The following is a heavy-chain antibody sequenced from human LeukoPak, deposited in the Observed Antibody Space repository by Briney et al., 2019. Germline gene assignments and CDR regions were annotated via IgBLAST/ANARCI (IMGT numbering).Heavy chain of an antibody. D-gene: IGHD3-22*01. CDR3: AKSYYYDSVGYFDL. CDR2: ISWNSGTI. J-gene: IGHJ2*01. CDR1: GFIFNNYA. V-gene: IGHV3-9*01. Sequence: SGGSLRLSCAGSGFIFNNYAMHWVRQPPGKGLEWVSGISWNSGTIDYADSVRGRFTISRDNAKNSLYLQMDSLRAEGTAVYYCAKSYYYDSVGYFDLWGRGTLVTVSS.